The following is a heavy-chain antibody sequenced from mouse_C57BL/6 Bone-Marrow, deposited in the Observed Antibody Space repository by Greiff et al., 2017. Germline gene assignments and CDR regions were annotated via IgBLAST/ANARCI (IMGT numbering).Heavy chain of an antibody. CDR3: ARLSTGALDY. J-gene: IGHJ2*01. Sequence: EVQLVESGGGLVQPGGSLKLSCAASGFTFSDYGMAWVRQAPRKGPEWVAFISNLAYSIYYADTVTGRFTISRENAKNTLYLEMSSLRSEDTAMYYCARLSTGALDYCGQGTTLTVSS. V-gene: IGHV5-15*01. CDR2: ISNLAYSI. CDR1: GFTFSDYG. D-gene: IGHD4-1*02.